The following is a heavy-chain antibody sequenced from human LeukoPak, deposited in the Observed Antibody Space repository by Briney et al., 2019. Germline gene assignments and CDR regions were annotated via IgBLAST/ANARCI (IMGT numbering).Heavy chain of an antibody. CDR2: ISGSGGST. CDR3: ARTLGYCSGGSCYGFDY. CDR1: GFTFSSYA. Sequence: GGSLRLSCAASGFTFSSYAMSWVRQAPGKGLEWVSAISGSGGSTDYADSVKGRFTISRDNSKNTLYLQMNSLRAEDTVVYYCARTLGYCSGGSCYGFDYWGQGTLVTVSS. D-gene: IGHD2-15*01. V-gene: IGHV3-23*01. J-gene: IGHJ4*02.